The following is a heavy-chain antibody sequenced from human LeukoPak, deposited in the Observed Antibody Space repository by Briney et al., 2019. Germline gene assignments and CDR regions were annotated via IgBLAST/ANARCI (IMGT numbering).Heavy chain of an antibody. D-gene: IGHD3-3*01. CDR3: ARMFSGYYTPRYFDY. Sequence: SETLSLTCAVYGGSFSGYYWSWIRQPPGKGLEWIGEINHSGSTNYNPSLKSRVTISVDTSKNQFSLKLSSVTAADTAVYYCARMFSGYYTPRYFDYWGQGTLVTVSS. CDR2: INHSGST. J-gene: IGHJ4*02. V-gene: IGHV4-34*01. CDR1: GGSFSGYY.